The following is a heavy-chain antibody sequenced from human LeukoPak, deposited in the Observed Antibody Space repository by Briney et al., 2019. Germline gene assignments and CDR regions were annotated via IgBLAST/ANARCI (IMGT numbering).Heavy chain of an antibody. CDR1: ARSIGSVSSC. J-gene: IGHJ5*02. Sequence: SQSLSPTWTVSARSIGSVSSCWSWIRQPAGKGREWTGRIYTSESTNYNPSLKSRVTMSVDTSKNQFSLKLSSVPAADTAVYYCASTPRYVQFNWFDPWGQGTLVTVSS. D-gene: IGHD3-16*01. CDR2: IYTSEST. V-gene: IGHV4-61*02. CDR3: ASTPRYVQFNWFDP.